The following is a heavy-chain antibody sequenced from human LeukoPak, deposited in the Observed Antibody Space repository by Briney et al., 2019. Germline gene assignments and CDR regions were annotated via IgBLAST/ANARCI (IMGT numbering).Heavy chain of an antibody. J-gene: IGHJ3*02. V-gene: IGHV4-30-4*01. CDR2: IYYSGST. CDR3: ARLVVVTARGAFDI. CDR1: GGSISSGDYY. D-gene: IGHD2-21*02. Sequence: PSETLSLTCTVSGGSISSGDYYWSWIRQPPGKGLEWIGYIYYSGSTYYNPSLKSRVTISVDTSKSQFSLKLSSVTAADTAVYYCARLVVVTARGAFDIWGQGTMVTVSS.